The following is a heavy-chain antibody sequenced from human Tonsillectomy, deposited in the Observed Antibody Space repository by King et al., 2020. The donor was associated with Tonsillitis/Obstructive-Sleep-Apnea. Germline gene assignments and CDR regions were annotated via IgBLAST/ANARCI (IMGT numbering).Heavy chain of an antibody. CDR2: INHSGGT. CDR1: GGSFSGCY. J-gene: IGHJ3*01. V-gene: IGHV4-34*01. D-gene: IGHD3-10*01. Sequence: VQLPQWGAGLLKPSETLSLTCAVYGGSFSGCYWSWIRQPPGKGLEWIGKINHSGGTNYNPSLEGRVTISLDTSNNQFSLKLTSVTAADTAVYYCARIVPAWFDAFDVWGQGTMVTVSS. CDR3: ARIVPAWFDAFDV.